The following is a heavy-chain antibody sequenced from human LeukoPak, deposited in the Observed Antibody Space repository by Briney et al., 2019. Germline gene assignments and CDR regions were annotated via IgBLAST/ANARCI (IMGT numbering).Heavy chain of an antibody. D-gene: IGHD3-16*02. CDR3: ASQPYGYVWGRYQHFDY. CDR2: IYYSGST. Sequence: SETLSLTCTVSGGSISSSSYYWGWIRQPPGKGLEWIGSIYYSGSTYYNPSLKSRVTISVDTSKNQFSLKLSSVTAADTAVYYCASQPYGYVWGRYQHFDYWGQGNLVNVSS. V-gene: IGHV4-39*01. J-gene: IGHJ4*02. CDR1: GGSISSSSYY.